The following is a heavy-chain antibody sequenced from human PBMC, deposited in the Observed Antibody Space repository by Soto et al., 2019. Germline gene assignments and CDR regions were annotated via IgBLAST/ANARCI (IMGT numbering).Heavy chain of an antibody. V-gene: IGHV1-69*08. CDR2: IIPILGIA. Sequence: QVQLVQSGAEVKKPGSSVKVSCKASGGTFSSNTISWVRQAPGEGLEWMGRIIPILGIANYAQRFQGRVTITGDKSTSTAYMELSSRRSEDTAVYYCARDPSAGDSAGYWGQGTLVTVSS. D-gene: IGHD2-21*01. J-gene: IGHJ4*02. CDR1: GGTFSSNT. CDR3: ARDPSAGDSAGY.